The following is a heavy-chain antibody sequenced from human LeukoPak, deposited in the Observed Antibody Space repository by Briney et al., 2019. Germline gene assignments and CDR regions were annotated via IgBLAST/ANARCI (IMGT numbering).Heavy chain of an antibody. CDR3: AGGRTADY. CDR1: GFTFSNYR. CDR2: LNLEGSDK. D-gene: IGHD4-17*01. J-gene: IGHJ4*02. Sequence: GGSLRLSCAASGFTFSNYRMSWVRQAPGKGLEWVANLNLEGSDKYYVDSVKGRFTISRDNTKNSLYLQMDSLRVEDTAVYYCAGGRTADYWGQGTLVTVSS. V-gene: IGHV3-7*05.